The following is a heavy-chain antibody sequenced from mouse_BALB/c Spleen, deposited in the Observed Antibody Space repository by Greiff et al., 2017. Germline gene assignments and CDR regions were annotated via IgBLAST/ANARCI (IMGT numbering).Heavy chain of an antibody. Sequence: VKLVESGAELAKPGASVKMSCKASGYTFTSYWMHWVKQRPGQGLEWIGYINPSTGYTEYNQKFKDKATLTADKSSSTAYMQLSSLTSEDSAVYYCARVTTVVADYWGQGTTLTVSS. CDR2: INPSTGYT. D-gene: IGHD1-1*01. CDR3: ARVTTVVADY. CDR1: GYTFTSYW. J-gene: IGHJ2*01. V-gene: IGHV1-7*01.